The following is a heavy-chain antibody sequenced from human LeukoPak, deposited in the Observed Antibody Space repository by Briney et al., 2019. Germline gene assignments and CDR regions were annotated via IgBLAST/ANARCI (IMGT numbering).Heavy chain of an antibody. CDR3: ARKAQYNGHYPLDY. D-gene: IGHD1-7*01. V-gene: IGHV3-43*01. CDR1: GFTFDDYT. CDR2: ISWDGGST. Sequence: PGGSLRLSCAASGFTFDDYTMHWVRQAPGKGLEWVSLISWDGGSTYYADSVKGRFTISRDSSKNTPFLQMNSLRAEDTALYFCARKAQYNGHYPLDYWGQGTLVTVSS. J-gene: IGHJ4*02.